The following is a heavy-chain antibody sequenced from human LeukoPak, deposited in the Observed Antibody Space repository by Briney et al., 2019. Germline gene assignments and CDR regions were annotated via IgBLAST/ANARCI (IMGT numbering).Heavy chain of an antibody. CDR1: GGTFSSYA. Sequence: GSSVKVSCKASGGTFSSYAISWVRQAPGQGLEWMGIINPSGGSTSYAQKFQGRVTMTRDTSTSTVYMELISLRSEDTAVYYCARGEGGLFDPWGQGTLVTVSS. D-gene: IGHD3-16*01. V-gene: IGHV1-46*01. CDR3: ARGEGGLFDP. CDR2: INPSGGST. J-gene: IGHJ5*02.